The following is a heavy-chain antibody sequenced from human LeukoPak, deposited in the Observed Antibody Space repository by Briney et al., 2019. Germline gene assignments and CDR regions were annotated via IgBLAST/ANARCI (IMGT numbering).Heavy chain of an antibody. CDR3: ARDGSNWSNDYYHGVDV. CDR1: GESVTTYY. CDR2: ICYSGSA. Sequence: SETLSLTCTVSGESVTTYYWSWIRQPPGKGLEWLGYICYSGSATYNPSLKSRVTISVDTSKNQFSLKLSSVTAADTAVYYCARDGSNWSNDYYHGVDVWGQGTTVTVSS. V-gene: IGHV4-59*02. J-gene: IGHJ6*02. D-gene: IGHD4-11*01.